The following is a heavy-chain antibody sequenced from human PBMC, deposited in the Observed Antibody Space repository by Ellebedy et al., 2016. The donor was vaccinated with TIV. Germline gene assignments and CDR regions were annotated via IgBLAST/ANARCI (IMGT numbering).Heavy chain of an antibody. D-gene: IGHD2-21*02. V-gene: IGHV3-23*01. J-gene: IGHJ4*02. CDR2: ISGEGSSS. CDR3: AREVYCGGDCFNFDL. CDR1: GFTFSQFG. Sequence: PGGSLRLSCEASGFTFSQFGMSWVRQAPGKGLEWVSSISGEGSSSYYADSVKGRFTISRDNSKNTLYLQMNSLRAEDTAVYFCAREVYCGGDCFNFDLWGQGTLVTVSS.